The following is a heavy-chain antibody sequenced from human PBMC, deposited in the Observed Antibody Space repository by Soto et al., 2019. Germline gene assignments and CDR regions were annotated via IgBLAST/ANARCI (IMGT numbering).Heavy chain of an antibody. D-gene: IGHD3-9*01. Sequence: GRYLRLSCAAFGFTFSCYAMSWVGHAPGKGLEWVSAISGSGGSTFYADSVKGRFTISRDNSKNTLYMQMNSLRAEDTPVYYCAKVAELRYFGWLLGRFDPWGQGTLVTVSS. V-gene: IGHV3-23*01. J-gene: IGHJ5*02. CDR2: ISGSGGST. CDR1: GFTFSCYA. CDR3: AKVAELRYFGWLLGRFDP.